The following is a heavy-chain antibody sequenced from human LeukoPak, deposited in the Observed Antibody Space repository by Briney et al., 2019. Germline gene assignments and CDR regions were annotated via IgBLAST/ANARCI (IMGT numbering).Heavy chain of an antibody. V-gene: IGHV3-30*04. D-gene: IGHD4-17*01. J-gene: IGHJ4*02. Sequence: PGGSLRLSCAASGFTFSSYAMYWVRQAPGKGLEWVTIISYDGSNKYYADSVKGRFTISRDNSKDTLYLQMNSLRAEDTAVYYCAREFDYAVSFDYWGQGTLVTVSS. CDR2: ISYDGSNK. CDR3: AREFDYAVSFDY. CDR1: GFTFSSYA.